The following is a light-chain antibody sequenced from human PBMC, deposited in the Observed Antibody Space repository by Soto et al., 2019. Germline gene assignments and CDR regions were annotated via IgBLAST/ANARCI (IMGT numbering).Light chain of an antibody. V-gene: IGKV3-11*01. J-gene: IGKJ5*01. CDR2: DAS. CDR3: QQRSNWPLFT. Sequence: EIVLTQSPATLSLSPGERATLSCGASQSVSSYLAWYQQKPGQAPRLLIYDASNRATGIPARFSGSGSGTDFTLTISSLEPEEFAVYYCQQRSNWPLFTFGQGTRLEIK. CDR1: QSVSSY.